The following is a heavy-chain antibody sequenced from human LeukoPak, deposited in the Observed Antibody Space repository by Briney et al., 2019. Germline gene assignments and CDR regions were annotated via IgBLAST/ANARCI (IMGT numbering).Heavy chain of an antibody. J-gene: IGHJ6*04. CDR3: AELGITMIGGV. CDR1: GFTFSSYE. V-gene: IGHV3-48*03. CDR2: ISSSGSTI. Sequence: GGSLRLSCAASGFTFSSYEMNWVRQAPGKGLEWVSYISSSGSTIYYADSVKGRFTISRDNAQNSLYLQMNSLRAEDTAVYYCAELGITMIGGVCGKGTTVTISS. D-gene: IGHD3-10*02.